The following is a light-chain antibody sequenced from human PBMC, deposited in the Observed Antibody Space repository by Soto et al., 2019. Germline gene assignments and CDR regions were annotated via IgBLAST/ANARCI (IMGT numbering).Light chain of an antibody. CDR2: AAS. V-gene: IGKV1-39*01. J-gene: IGKJ4*01. Sequence: DIQVTQSPSSLSASVGDTVTITCRASQTITSYLNWYQQKPGKAPRLLIYAASALHTGVPSRFSGRGSGTDFRIIITNLQPDDFATYYCQQSHSTPLTFGGGTKVEVK. CDR1: QTITSY. CDR3: QQSHSTPLT.